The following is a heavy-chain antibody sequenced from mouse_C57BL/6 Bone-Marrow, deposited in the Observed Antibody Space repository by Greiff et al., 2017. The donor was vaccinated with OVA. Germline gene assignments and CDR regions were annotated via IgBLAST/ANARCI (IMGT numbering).Heavy chain of an antibody. CDR1: GYTFTSYW. Sequence: QVQLQQPGAELVMPGASVKLSCKASGYTFTSYWMHWVKQRPGQGLEWIGEIDPSDSHTNYNQKFKGKSTLTVDKSSSTAYMQLSSLTSEDSAVYYCARSPYYGSSYYYAMDYWGQGTSVTVSS. V-gene: IGHV1-69*01. J-gene: IGHJ4*01. CDR2: IDPSDSHT. D-gene: IGHD1-1*01. CDR3: ARSPYYGSSYYYAMDY.